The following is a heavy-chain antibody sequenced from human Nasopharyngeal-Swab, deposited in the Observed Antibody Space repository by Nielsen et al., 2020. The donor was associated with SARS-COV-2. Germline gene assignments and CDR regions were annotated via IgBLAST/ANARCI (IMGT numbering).Heavy chain of an antibody. CDR2: ISSNGGST. CDR3: VKRAGEPAAPQFDY. D-gene: IGHD2-2*01. CDR1: GFTFSSYA. Sequence: RGSLRLSCSASGFTFSSYAMHWVRQAPGKGLEYVSAISSNGGSTYYADSVKGRFTISRDNSKNTLYLQMSSLRAEDTAVYYCVKRAGEPAAPQFDYWGQGTLVTVSS. J-gene: IGHJ4*02. V-gene: IGHV3-64D*06.